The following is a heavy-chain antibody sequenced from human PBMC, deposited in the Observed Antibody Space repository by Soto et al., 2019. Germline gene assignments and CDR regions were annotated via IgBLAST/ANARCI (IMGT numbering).Heavy chain of an antibody. CDR2: ISGYNGNT. CDR3: ARDLGPPNWFDS. V-gene: IGHV1-18*01. Sequence: QVQLVQSGAEMKQPGALVKVSCKTSGYAFSGYRLSWVRQGPGQGLEWMGWISGYNGNTDYAQKFQGRVTMTTDTSTSTAYMELRSLRSDDTAVYYCARDLGPPNWFDSWGQGTLVTVSS. D-gene: IGHD2-8*01. CDR1: GYAFSGYR. J-gene: IGHJ5*01.